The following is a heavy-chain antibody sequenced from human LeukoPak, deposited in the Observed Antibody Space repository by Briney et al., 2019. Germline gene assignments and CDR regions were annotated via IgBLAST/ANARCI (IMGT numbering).Heavy chain of an antibody. CDR3: ARDGYSYGSGSYYGAPKYDYFGLDV. CDR2: ISTRSSDI. CDR1: GFTFSSYN. Sequence: GGSLRLSCAASGFTFSSYNMNWVRQALGKGLEWVSSISTRSSDIYYVYSAKGRFTISRDNAKNSLYLQMNSLRAEDKAVYYCARDGYSYGSGSYYGAPKYDYFGLDVWGQGPTATVS. D-gene: IGHD3-10*01. J-gene: IGHJ6*02. V-gene: IGHV3-21*01.